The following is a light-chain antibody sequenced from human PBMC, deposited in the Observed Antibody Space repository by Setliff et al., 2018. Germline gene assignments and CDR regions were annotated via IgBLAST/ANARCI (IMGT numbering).Light chain of an antibody. Sequence: QSALTQPRSVSGSPGQSVTISCTGTSSGVGGYNYVSWYQQHPGKAPKLMIYEVSKRPSGVPDRFSGSKSGNTASLIISGLQAEDEADYYCCSYAGSYTFYVFGTGTKVTVL. CDR1: SSGVGGYNY. J-gene: IGLJ1*01. V-gene: IGLV2-11*01. CDR2: EVS. CDR3: CSYAGSYTFYV.